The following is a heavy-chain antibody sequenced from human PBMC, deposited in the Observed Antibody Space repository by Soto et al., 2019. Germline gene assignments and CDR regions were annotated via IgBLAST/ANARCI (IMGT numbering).Heavy chain of an antibody. J-gene: IGHJ6*02. CDR1: GVIFSAYG. Sequence: QVPLGESGGGVVQPGRSLRLSCAASGVIFSAYGMHWVRQAPGEGLEWVAVIGNDGSEKYYAESVKGRFTISRDNSKNTLYLQMNSLRAEDTAVYYCATEDWNDRNGMGVWGQGTTVTVSS. V-gene: IGHV3-33*01. CDR2: IGNDGSEK. D-gene: IGHD1-1*01. CDR3: ATEDWNDRNGMGV.